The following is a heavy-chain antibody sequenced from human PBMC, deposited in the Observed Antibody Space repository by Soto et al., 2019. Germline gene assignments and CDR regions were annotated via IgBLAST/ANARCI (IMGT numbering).Heavy chain of an antibody. V-gene: IGHV3-11*01. CDR2: ISTSGATI. D-gene: IGHD1-26*01. CDR3: ARDMHAGFTHYFDP. Sequence: GGSLRLSCAASGFTFSDYYMSWFRQPPGKGLEFVSYISTSGATIFYADSVKGRFTISRDNAKNSLSVQMNSLRVEDTAVYYCARDMHAGFTHYFDPWGQGTLVTVSS. J-gene: IGHJ5*02. CDR1: GFTFSDYY.